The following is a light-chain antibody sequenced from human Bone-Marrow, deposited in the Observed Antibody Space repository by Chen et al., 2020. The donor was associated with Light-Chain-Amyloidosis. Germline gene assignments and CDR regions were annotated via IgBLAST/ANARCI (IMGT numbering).Light chain of an antibody. J-gene: IGLJ3*02. CDR2: EVN. CDR1: SSDVGSYNL. Sequence: QSALTQPASVSGSPGQSITISCTGTSSDVGSYNLVSWYQQHPGKAPKFMIYEVNKRPSGVSSRFSGSKSGNTASLTISGLQAEDEADYYCYTYAGSSTLVFGGGTKVTVL. CDR3: YTYAGSSTLV. V-gene: IGLV2-23*02.